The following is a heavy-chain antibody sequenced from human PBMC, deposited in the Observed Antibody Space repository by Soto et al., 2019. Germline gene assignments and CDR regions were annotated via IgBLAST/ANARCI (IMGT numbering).Heavy chain of an antibody. CDR2: IYPGDSDT. CDR3: ARHRSYQYESYGNFNINGMDV. V-gene: IGHV5-51*01. Sequence: PGESLKISCKGSGYSFISHWIGWVRQMPGKGLEWMASIYPGDSDTRYSPSFQGQVTISADKSISTAYLQWSTLKASDIAMYYCARHRSYQYESYGNFNINGMDVWGQGTTVTVSS. CDR1: GYSFISHW. D-gene: IGHD3-22*01. J-gene: IGHJ6*02.